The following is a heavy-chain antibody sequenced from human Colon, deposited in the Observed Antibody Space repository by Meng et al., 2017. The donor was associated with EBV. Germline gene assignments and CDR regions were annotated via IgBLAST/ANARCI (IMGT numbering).Heavy chain of an antibody. CDR3: ARDPSLDPTPFDY. J-gene: IGHJ4*02. Sequence: LQEPGQGLLSPSVALSLTCTVSGDSVNRGSYYWSWIRQPPGKGLAWIGSFYYIGSANYNPSLKSRVTILIDTSRNQFSLNLRSVTAADTAVYYCARDPSLDPTPFDYWGQGILVTVSS. D-gene: IGHD2-2*03. V-gene: IGHV4-61*01. CDR1: GDSVNRGSYY. CDR2: FYYIGSA.